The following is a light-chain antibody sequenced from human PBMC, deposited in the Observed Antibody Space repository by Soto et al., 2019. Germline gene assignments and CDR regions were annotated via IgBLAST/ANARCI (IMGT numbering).Light chain of an antibody. V-gene: IGKV2-24*01. CDR3: MQGTQSPWT. J-gene: IGKJ1*01. CDR1: QSLVHSDGNTY. Sequence: DIVMTQPPLSSPVTLGQPASISCRSSQSLVHSDGNTYLSWLQQRPGQPPRLLISKISDRFSGVPDRVSGSGAGTDFTLTISRVEAADVGVYYCMQGTQSPWTFGQGTKVEIK. CDR2: KIS.